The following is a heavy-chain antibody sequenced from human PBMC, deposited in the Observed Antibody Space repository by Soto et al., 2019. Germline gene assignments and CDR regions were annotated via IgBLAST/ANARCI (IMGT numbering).Heavy chain of an antibody. CDR1: GFSLSTSGMC. CDR2: IDWDDDK. D-gene: IGHD2-21*01. V-gene: IGHV2-70*11. J-gene: IGHJ6*02. Sequence: SGPTLVNPTQTLTLTCTLSGFSLSTSGMCVSWIRQPPGKALEWLARIDWDDDKYYSTSLKTRLTISKDTSKNQVVLTMTNMDPVDTATYYCARDSVALYYYYGMDVWGQGTTVTVSS. CDR3: ARDSVALYYYYGMDV.